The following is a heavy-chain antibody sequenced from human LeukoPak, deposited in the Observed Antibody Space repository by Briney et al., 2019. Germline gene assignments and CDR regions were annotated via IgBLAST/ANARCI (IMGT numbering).Heavy chain of an antibody. V-gene: IGHV3-15*01. Sequence: GGSLRLSCAASGFTFSNAWMSWVRQAPGKGLEWVARIKSKTDGGTTDYAAPVKGRFTISRDDSKNTLYLQMNSLKTEDTAVYYCTTIAVAGAIRNYFDYWGQGTLVTVSS. D-gene: IGHD6-19*01. CDR1: GFTFSNAW. J-gene: IGHJ4*02. CDR2: IKSKTDGGTT. CDR3: TTIAVAGAIRNYFDY.